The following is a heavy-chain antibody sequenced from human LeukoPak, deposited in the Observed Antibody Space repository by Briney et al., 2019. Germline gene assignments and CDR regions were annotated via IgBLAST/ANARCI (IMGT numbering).Heavy chain of an antibody. J-gene: IGHJ4*02. V-gene: IGHV3-30*02. CDR1: GFIFSSFG. D-gene: IGHD3-22*01. Sequence: GGFLRLSCATSGFIFSSFGMHWVRQAPGTGLEWLTLISDDGNDQYYIDSVRGRFTISRDNSNSTLYLQMNSLRPEDSAVYYCAKDWGQDSSGYSYLVLDSWGQGTLVTVSS. CDR2: ISDDGNDQ. CDR3: AKDWGQDSSGYSYLVLDS.